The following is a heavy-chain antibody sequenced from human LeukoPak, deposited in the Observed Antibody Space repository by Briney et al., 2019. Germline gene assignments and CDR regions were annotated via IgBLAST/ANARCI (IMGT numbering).Heavy chain of an antibody. D-gene: IGHD6-19*01. J-gene: IGHJ4*02. V-gene: IGHV3-21*01. Sequence: PGGSLRLSCAASGFTFSSYSMNWVRQAPGKGLEWVSSISSSSSYIYYADSVKGRFTISRDNAKNSLYLQMNSLRAEDTAVYYCARERSSSGWPATGWGQGTLVTVSS. CDR1: GFTFSSYS. CDR2: ISSSSSYI. CDR3: ARERSSSGWPATG.